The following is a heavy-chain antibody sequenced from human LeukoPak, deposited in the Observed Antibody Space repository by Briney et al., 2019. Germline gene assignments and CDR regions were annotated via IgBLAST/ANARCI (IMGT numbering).Heavy chain of an antibody. J-gene: IGHJ5*02. CDR3: ARDSYSSSWYENWFDP. V-gene: IGHV4-34*01. Sequence: SETLSLTCAVYGGPFSGSYWSWIRQPPGKGLEWIGEINQSGSTNYNPSLKSRVTISVDTSKNQFSLKLSSVTAADTAVYYCARDSYSSSWYENWFDPWGQGTLVTVSS. CDR1: GGPFSGSY. CDR2: INQSGST. D-gene: IGHD6-13*01.